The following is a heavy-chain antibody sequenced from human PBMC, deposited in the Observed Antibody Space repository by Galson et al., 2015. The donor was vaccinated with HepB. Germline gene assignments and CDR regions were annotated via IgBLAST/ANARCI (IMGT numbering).Heavy chain of an antibody. D-gene: IGHD7-27*01. V-gene: IGHV4-39*01. J-gene: IGHJ4*02. CDR1: GDSISTTNYY. CDR3: ARRRGNWGSFDQ. CDR2: IYYSGST. Sequence: QVQLQESGPGLVKPSETLSLTCTVSGDSISTTNYYWTWIRQPPGKGLEWIASIYYSGSTYYNPSLKSRVTISRDTSKNQFSLKLTSVTAADTAVYYCARRRGNWGSFDQWGQGTLVTVSS.